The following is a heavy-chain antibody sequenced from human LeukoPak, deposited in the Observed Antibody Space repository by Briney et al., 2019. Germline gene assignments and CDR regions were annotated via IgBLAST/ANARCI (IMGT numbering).Heavy chain of an antibody. Sequence: SETLSLTRTVSGGSISSYYWSWIRQPPGKGLEWIGYIYYSGSTNYNPSLKSRVTISVDTSKNQFSLKLSSVTAADTAVYYCARRTVGATGAFDIWGQGTMVTVSS. J-gene: IGHJ3*02. CDR1: GGSISSYY. V-gene: IGHV4-59*08. CDR3: ARRTVGATGAFDI. D-gene: IGHD1-26*01. CDR2: IYYSGST.